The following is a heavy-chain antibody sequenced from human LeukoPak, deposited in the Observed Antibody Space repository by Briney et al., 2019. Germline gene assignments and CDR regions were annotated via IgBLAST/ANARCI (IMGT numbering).Heavy chain of an antibody. CDR2: ISGSGGST. J-gene: IGHJ4*02. V-gene: IGHV3-23*01. CDR3: AKDRRIVGATVWVY. D-gene: IGHD1-26*01. CDR1: GFTFSSYA. Sequence: GGSLKLSCAASGFTFSSYAMSWVRQAPGKGLEWVSAISGSGGSTYYADSVKGRFTISRDNSKNTLYLQMNSLRAEDTAVYYCAKDRRIVGATVWVYWGQGTLVTVSS.